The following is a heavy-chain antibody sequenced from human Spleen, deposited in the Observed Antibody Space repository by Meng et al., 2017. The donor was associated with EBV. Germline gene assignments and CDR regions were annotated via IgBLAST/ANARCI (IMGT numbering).Heavy chain of an antibody. CDR1: GYTFTSYD. V-gene: IGHV1-8*02. CDR3: ARGMSYYDNSGFFDY. CDR2: VNPDSGNT. J-gene: IGHJ4*02. D-gene: IGHD3-22*01. Sequence: QVQLGQSGVEVKKPGASVKVSCKASGYTFTSYDINWVRQAPGQGLEWMGWVNPDSGNTGYPQKFQGRVTMTRNTSISTTYMELRSLTSEDTAVYYCARGMSYYDNSGFFDYWGQGALVTVSS.